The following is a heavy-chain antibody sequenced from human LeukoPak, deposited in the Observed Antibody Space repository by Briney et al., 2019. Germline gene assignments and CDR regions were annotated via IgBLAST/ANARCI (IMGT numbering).Heavy chain of an antibody. CDR1: GFTFSSYA. V-gene: IGHV3-23*01. D-gene: IGHD4-17*01. Sequence: GGSLRPSCAPSGFTFSSYAMSWGRKAPGKGLEWVSSISGSGDSTYYTDSVKGRFTIPRDNSKNTLYLQMNSLGAEDTAVYYCAKERRYGEFDYWGQGTLVTVSS. J-gene: IGHJ4*02. CDR3: AKERRYGEFDY. CDR2: ISGSGDST.